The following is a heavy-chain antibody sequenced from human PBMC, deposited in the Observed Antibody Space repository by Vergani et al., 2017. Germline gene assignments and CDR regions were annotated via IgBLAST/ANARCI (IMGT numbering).Heavy chain of an antibody. CDR3: ARGVAVAGNWYFDL. D-gene: IGHD6-19*01. V-gene: IGHV4-31*03. Sequence: QVQLQESGPGLVKPSETLSLTCTVSGGSISSGGYYWSWIRQHPGKGLEWIGFIYYSGSPYYNPSLKSRLIISVDTSKNQFSLRLSSVTAADTAVYYCARGVAVAGNWYFDLWGRGTLVTVSS. CDR1: GGSISSGGYY. J-gene: IGHJ2*01. CDR2: IYYSGSP.